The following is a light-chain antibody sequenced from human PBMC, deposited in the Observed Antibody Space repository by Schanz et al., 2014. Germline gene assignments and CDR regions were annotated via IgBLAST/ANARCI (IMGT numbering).Light chain of an antibody. CDR1: QSVSSN. CDR2: GAS. V-gene: IGKV3-15*01. J-gene: IGKJ1*01. CDR3: QQYNSWPPYWT. Sequence: EIVMTQSPATLSVSPGERATLSCRASQSVSSNLAWYQQKPGQAPRLLIYGASTRATGIPARFSGSGSGTEFTLTISSLQSEDFGVYYCQQYNSWPPYWTFGQGTKVEIK.